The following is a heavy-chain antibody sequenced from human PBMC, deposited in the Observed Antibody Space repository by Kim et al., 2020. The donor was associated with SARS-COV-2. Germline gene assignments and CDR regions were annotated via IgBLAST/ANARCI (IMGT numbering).Heavy chain of an antibody. CDR1: GYTLTELS. CDR2: FDPEDGET. Sequence: ASVKVSCKVSGYTLTELSMHWVRQAPGKGLEWMGGFDPEDGETIYAQKFQGRVTMTEDTSTDTAYMELSSLRSEDTAVYYCATETKTYSSSWYLSNWYFDLWGRGTLVTVSS. J-gene: IGHJ2*01. V-gene: IGHV1-24*01. D-gene: IGHD6-13*01. CDR3: ATETKTYSSSWYLSNWYFDL.